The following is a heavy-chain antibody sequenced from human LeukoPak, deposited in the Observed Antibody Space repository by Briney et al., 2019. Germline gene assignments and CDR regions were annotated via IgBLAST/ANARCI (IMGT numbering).Heavy chain of an antibody. J-gene: IGHJ3*01. CDR2: IKPGGNEK. V-gene: IGHV3-7*03. CDR3: ATFRFLGT. Sequence: GGSLRLSCAASGFTFNNYWMTWVRQGPGKGLEWVANIKPGGNEKYYVDPVKGRFTISRDNVKNSLYLQMNSLRAEDTAIYYCATFRFLGTWGQGTMVTVSP. CDR1: GFTFNNYW. D-gene: IGHD3-3*01.